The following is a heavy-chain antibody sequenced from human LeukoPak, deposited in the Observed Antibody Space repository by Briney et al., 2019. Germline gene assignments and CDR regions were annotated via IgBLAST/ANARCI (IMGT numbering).Heavy chain of an antibody. CDR1: GFTFSSYD. J-gene: IGHJ3*02. V-gene: IGHV3-13*01. CDR3: ARAMAGGVAFDI. CDR2: IGTAGDT. Sequence: GGSLRLSCAASGFTFSSYDMHWVRQATGKGLEWVSAIGTAGDTYYPSSVKGRFTISRENAKNSLYLQMNSLRAGDTAVYYCARAMAGGVAFDIWGQGTMVTVSS. D-gene: IGHD3-10*01.